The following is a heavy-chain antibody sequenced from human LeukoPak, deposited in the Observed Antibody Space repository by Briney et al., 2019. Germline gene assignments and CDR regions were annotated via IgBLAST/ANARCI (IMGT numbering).Heavy chain of an antibody. D-gene: IGHD3-22*01. Sequence: GGSLRISCAASGFTFSGSAMHWVRQASGKGLEWVGRIRSKANSYATAYAASVKGRFTISRDDSKNTAYLQMNSLKTEDTAVYYCTRVAPYYYDSSGSGDYWGQGTLVTVSS. CDR2: IRSKANSYAT. J-gene: IGHJ4*02. CDR1: GFTFSGSA. CDR3: TRVAPYYYDSSGSGDY. V-gene: IGHV3-73*01.